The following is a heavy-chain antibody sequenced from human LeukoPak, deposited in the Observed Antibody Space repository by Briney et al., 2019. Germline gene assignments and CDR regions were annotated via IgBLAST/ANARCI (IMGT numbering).Heavy chain of an antibody. CDR2: ISSSSSTI. CDR3: ASTWGGPYYYYYMDV. CDR1: GFTFSSYS. D-gene: IGHD3-16*01. Sequence: GGSLRLSCAASGFTFSSYSMNWVRQAPGKGLEWVSYISSSSSTIYYADSVKGRFTISRDNAKNSLYLQMNSLRAEDTAVYYCASTWGGPYYYYYMDVWGKGTTVTVSS. J-gene: IGHJ6*03. V-gene: IGHV3-48*01.